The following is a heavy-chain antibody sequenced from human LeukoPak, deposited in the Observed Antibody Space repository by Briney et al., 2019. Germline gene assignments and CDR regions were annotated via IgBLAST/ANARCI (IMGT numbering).Heavy chain of an antibody. Sequence: GASVKVSCKASGYTFTSYYMHWVRQAPGQGLEWMGIINPSGGSTSYAQKFQGRVTMTRDTSTSTVYMELSGLRSEDTAVYYCARGGIVVVPEPCYGMDVWGQGTTVTVSS. CDR2: INPSGGST. D-gene: IGHD2-2*01. J-gene: IGHJ6*02. CDR1: GYTFTSYY. V-gene: IGHV1-46*01. CDR3: ARGGIVVVPEPCYGMDV.